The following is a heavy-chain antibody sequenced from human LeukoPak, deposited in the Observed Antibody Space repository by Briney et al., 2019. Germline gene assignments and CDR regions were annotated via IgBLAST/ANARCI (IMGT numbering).Heavy chain of an antibody. CDR3: ARASPLGPVRYFDL. D-gene: IGHD6-6*01. CDR2: IYSGGNT. Sequence: QPGGSLRLSCAASGFTVSNNYMSWVRQAPGKGLEWVSVIYSGGNTYYADSVKGRFTISRDISRNTVYLQMNSLRVEDTAVYYCARASPLGPVRYFDLWGRGTLVTVSS. CDR1: GFTVSNNY. J-gene: IGHJ2*01. V-gene: IGHV3-53*01.